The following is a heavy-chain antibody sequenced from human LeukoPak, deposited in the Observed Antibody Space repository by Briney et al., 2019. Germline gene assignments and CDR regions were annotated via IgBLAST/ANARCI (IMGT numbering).Heavy chain of an antibody. CDR2: IYTSGST. Sequence: SETLSLTCTVSGGSISSYYWSWIRQPAGKGLEWIGHIYTSGSTNYNPSLKSRVTMSVDTSKNQFSLNLSSETAADTAVYYCARVRGSSGYDGNYYYHYMDVWGKGTTVTISS. CDR3: ARVRGSSGYDGNYYYHYMDV. V-gene: IGHV4-4*07. D-gene: IGHD5-12*01. CDR1: GGSISSYY. J-gene: IGHJ6*03.